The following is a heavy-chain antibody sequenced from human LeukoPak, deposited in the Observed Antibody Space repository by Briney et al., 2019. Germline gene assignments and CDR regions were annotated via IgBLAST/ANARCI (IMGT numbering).Heavy chain of an antibody. V-gene: IGHV3-48*01. D-gene: IGHD2-15*01. Sequence: PGGSLRLSCAASGFTFSSYSMNWVRQAPGKGLEWVSYISSTSSTIYYADSVKGRFTISRDNAKNSLYLQMNSLRAEDTAVYYCARDALCSGGSCYGQDYYYYGMDVWGQGTTVTVSS. CDR3: ARDALCSGGSCYGQDYYYYGMDV. CDR1: GFTFSSYS. J-gene: IGHJ6*02. CDR2: ISSTSSTI.